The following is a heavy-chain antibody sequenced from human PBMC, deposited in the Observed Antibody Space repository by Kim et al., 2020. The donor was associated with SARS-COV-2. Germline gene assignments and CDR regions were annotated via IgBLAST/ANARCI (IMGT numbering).Heavy chain of an antibody. Sequence: GGSLRLSCAASGFTVSSNYMSWVRQAPGKGLEWVSVIYSGGSTYYADSVKGRFTISRDNSKNTLYLQMNSLRAEDTAVYYCASPMVRGYYYYGMDVWGQGTTVTVSS. J-gene: IGHJ6*02. V-gene: IGHV3-53*01. CDR3: ASPMVRGYYYYGMDV. CDR1: GFTVSSNY. D-gene: IGHD3-10*01. CDR2: IYSGGST.